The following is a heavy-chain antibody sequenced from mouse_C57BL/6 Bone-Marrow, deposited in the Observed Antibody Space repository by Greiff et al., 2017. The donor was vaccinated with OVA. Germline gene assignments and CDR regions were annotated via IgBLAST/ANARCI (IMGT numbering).Heavy chain of an antibody. V-gene: IGHV14-4*01. J-gene: IGHJ3*01. CDR2: IDPENGDT. CDR3: TTRDYGSSLWFAY. Sequence: EVQLLQSGAELVRPGASVKLSCTASGFNIKDDYMPWVQQRPEQSLEWIGWIDPENGDTEYASKFQGQVTITADTSSNTDYLQLSSLTSEDTAVYYCTTRDYGSSLWFAYWGQGTLVTVSA. CDR1: GFNIKDDY. D-gene: IGHD1-1*01.